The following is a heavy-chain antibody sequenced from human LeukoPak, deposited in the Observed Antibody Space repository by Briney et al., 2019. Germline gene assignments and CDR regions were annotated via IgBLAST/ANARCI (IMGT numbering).Heavy chain of an antibody. V-gene: IGHV4-4*02. Sequence: SETLSLTCGVSGGSISSSYWWSWVRQPPGKGLEWIGEIFHSGSTNHNPSLKSRVTISVDKSKNQFSLKLTSVTAADTAVYYCARDTDEWESPDYYYYMDVWGKGTTVTVSS. CDR2: IFHSGST. CDR1: GGSISSSYW. J-gene: IGHJ6*03. CDR3: ARDTDEWESPDYYYYMDV. D-gene: IGHD1-26*01.